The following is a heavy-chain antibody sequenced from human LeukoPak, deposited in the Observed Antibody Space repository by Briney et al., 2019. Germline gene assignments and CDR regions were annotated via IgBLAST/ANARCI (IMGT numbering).Heavy chain of an antibody. J-gene: IGHJ6*03. CDR3: ARHGVPNYYYYYMDV. Sequence: SETLSLTCTVSGGSISSYYWSWIRQPPGKGLEWIGYIYYSGSTNYNPSLKSRVTISVDTSKNQFSLRLSSVTAADTAVYYCARHGVPNYYYYYMDVWGKGTTVTVSS. CDR2: IYYSGST. D-gene: IGHD2-2*01. V-gene: IGHV4-59*08. CDR1: GGSISSYY.